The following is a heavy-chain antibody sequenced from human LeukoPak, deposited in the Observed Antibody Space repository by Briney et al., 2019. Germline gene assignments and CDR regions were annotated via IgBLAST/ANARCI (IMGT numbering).Heavy chain of an antibody. CDR1: GFTFSSYE. CDR3: AELGITMIGGV. D-gene: IGHD3-10*02. V-gene: IGHV3-48*03. Sequence: QAGGSLRLSCAASGFTFSSYEMNWVRQAPGKGLEWVSYISSSGSTIYYADSVKGRFTISRDNSKNTVHLEMNSLRTEDTAVYYCAELGITMIGGVWGKGTTVTISS. J-gene: IGHJ6*04. CDR2: ISSSGSTI.